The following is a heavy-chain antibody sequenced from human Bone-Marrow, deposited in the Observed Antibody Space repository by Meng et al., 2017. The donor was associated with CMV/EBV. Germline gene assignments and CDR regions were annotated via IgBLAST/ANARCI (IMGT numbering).Heavy chain of an antibody. CDR1: GFTVSSNH. CDR2: VTGGGGST. J-gene: IGHJ4*02. CDR3: AKYFDLWSGYGSYFDS. V-gene: IGHV3-23*01. Sequence: GGSLRLSCAASGFTVSSNHMSWVRQAPGKGLEWVSGVTGGGGSTYYADSVKGRFTISRDNSKNTLYLQMNNLRAKDTATYYCAKYFDLWSGYGSYFDSWGRGTLVTVYS. D-gene: IGHD3-3*01.